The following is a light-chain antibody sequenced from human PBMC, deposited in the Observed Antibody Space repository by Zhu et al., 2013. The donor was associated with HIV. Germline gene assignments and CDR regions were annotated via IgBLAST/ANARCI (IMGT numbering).Light chain of an antibody. CDR3: QQLGKSPVT. Sequence: EIVLTQSPGTLSLSPGDRATLSCRASQSVSSNLAWYQQKPGQAPRLLIFGTSSRATGTPDRFSGSGSGTDFTLTINRLEPEDFAVYYCQQLGKSPVTFGQGTRLEIK. J-gene: IGKJ5*01. CDR1: QSVSSN. CDR2: GTS. V-gene: IGKV3-20*01.